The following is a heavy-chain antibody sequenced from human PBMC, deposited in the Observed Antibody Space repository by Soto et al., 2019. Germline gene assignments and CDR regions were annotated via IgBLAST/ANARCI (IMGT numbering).Heavy chain of an antibody. V-gene: IGHV1-18*04. Sequence: ASVKVSCKASGYTFTSYGISWVRQAPGQGLGWMGWISAYNGNTNYAQKLQGRVTMTTDTSTSTAYMGLRSLRSDDTAVYYCARGYCSGGSCSKRDYYGMDVWGQGTTVTVSS. J-gene: IGHJ6*02. CDR3: ARGYCSGGSCSKRDYYGMDV. D-gene: IGHD2-15*01. CDR2: ISAYNGNT. CDR1: GYTFTSYG.